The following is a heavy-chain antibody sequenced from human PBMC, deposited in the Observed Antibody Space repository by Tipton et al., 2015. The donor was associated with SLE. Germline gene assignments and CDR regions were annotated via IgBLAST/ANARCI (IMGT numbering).Heavy chain of an antibody. CDR1: GGSFSGYY. D-gene: IGHD2-21*01. CDR3: ARDSLCDAFDI. Sequence: LRLSCAVYGGSFSGYYWSWIRQPPGKGLEWIGYIYYSGSTNYNPSLKSRVTISVDTSKNHFSLKLSSVTAADTAVYYCARDSLCDAFDIWGQGTMVTVSS. V-gene: IGHV4-59*01. CDR2: IYYSGST. J-gene: IGHJ3*02.